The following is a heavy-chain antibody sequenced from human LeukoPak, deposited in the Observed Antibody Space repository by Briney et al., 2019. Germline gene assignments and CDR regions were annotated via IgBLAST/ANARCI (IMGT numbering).Heavy chain of an antibody. Sequence: PGGSLRLSCAASGFTFTRYWMHWVRQAPGKGLVWVSRINIDGSSTNYADSVKGRFTISRDNAKNTLYLQMNSLRAEDTAVFYCAGSNFYYYNAMDVRGQGTTVTVSS. CDR2: INIDGSST. D-gene: IGHD4-4*01. J-gene: IGHJ6*02. CDR3: AGSNFYYYNAMDV. CDR1: GFTFTRYW. V-gene: IGHV3-74*01.